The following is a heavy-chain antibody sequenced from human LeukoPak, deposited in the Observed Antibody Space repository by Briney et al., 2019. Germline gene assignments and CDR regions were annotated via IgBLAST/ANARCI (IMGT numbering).Heavy chain of an antibody. V-gene: IGHV3-23*01. CDR1: GFTFSSYG. CDR3: ARGGSGSYRYV. CDR2: ISGSGGST. Sequence: QPGGSLRLSCAASGFTFSSYGMSWVRQAPGKGLEWVSAISGSGGSTYYADSVKGRFTISRDNAKNSLYLQMNSLRAEDTAVYYCARGGSGSYRYVWGQGTLVTVSS. J-gene: IGHJ4*02. D-gene: IGHD3-10*01.